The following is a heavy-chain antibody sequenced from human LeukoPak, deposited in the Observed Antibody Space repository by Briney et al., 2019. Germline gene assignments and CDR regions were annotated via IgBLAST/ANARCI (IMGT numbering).Heavy chain of an antibody. J-gene: IGHJ4*02. CDR2: IGGTGGNI. CDR3: AKVDPPPY. Sequence: GGSLRLSCAASGLSFSNYAMYWVRQAPGKGLEWVSAIGGTGGNIFYRDSVKGRFTISRDNSKNTLYLQMNSLRAEDTAVYYCAKVDPPPYWGQGTLVTVSS. CDR1: GLSFSNYA. V-gene: IGHV3-23*01.